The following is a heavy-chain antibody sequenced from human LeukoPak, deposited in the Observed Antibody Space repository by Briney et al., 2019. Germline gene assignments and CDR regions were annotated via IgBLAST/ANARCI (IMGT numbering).Heavy chain of an antibody. Sequence: RGSLRLSCAASGFTFSSYAMHWVRQAPGKGLEYVSAISSNGGSTYYANSVKGRFTISRDNSKNTLYLQMGSLRAEDMAVYYCARGYCSSTSCYPDYWGQGTLVTVSS. CDR2: ISSNGGST. V-gene: IGHV3-64*01. J-gene: IGHJ4*02. CDR1: GFTFSSYA. D-gene: IGHD2-2*01. CDR3: ARGYCSSTSCYPDY.